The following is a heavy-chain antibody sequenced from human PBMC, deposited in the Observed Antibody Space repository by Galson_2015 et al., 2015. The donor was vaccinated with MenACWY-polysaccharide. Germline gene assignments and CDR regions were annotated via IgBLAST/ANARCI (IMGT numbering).Heavy chain of an antibody. CDR1: GDSISSYY. V-gene: IGHV4-4*07. CDR2: IYTSGGA. Sequence: ETLSLTCTVSGDSISSYYWSWVRQPAGKGLEWIGRIYTSGGANYNPSLKSRVTMSVDTSKNQFSLKLTSVTAADTAVYYCARGTHWDALLGFWGQGTLVTVSS. J-gene: IGHJ4*02. CDR3: ARGTHWDALLGF. D-gene: IGHD1-26*01.